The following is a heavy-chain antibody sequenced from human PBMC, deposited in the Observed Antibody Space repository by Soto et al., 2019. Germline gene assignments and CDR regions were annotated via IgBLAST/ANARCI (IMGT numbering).Heavy chain of an antibody. Sequence: ASVKVSCKASGGTFSSYAISWVRQAPGQGLERMGGIIPIFGTANYAQKFQGRVTITADESTSTAYMVLSSLRSEDTAVYYFARPSVIFGVVRSYYYYYGMDVWGQGTTVTVSS. V-gene: IGHV1-69*13. CDR2: IIPIFGTA. CDR3: ARPSVIFGVVRSYYYYYGMDV. D-gene: IGHD3-3*01. CDR1: GGTFSSYA. J-gene: IGHJ6*02.